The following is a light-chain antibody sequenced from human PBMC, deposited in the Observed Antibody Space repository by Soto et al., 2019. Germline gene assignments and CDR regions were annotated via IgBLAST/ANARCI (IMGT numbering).Light chain of an antibody. J-gene: IGKJ4*01. V-gene: IGKV3-20*01. CDR1: QSVSSNY. CDR2: GAS. Sequence: IVLTQSPGTLSLSPGDRATLSCRASQSVSSNYLGWYQQKPGQAPRLLLYGASSRAIGIADRFSGSGSGTDFTLTISRLEPEDFAVYYCQQYDTSPPLTFGGGTKVEIK. CDR3: QQYDTSPPLT.